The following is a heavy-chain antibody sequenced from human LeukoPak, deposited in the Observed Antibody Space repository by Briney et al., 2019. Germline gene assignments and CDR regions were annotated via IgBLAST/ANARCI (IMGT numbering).Heavy chain of an antibody. CDR1: GYTFTSCD. D-gene: IGHD6-13*01. J-gene: IGHJ4*02. V-gene: IGHV1-8*03. CDR3: ARRRIAAAALDY. CDR2: MNPNSGNT. Sequence: ASVKVSCKASGYTFTSCDINWVRQATGQGLEWMGWMNPNSGNTGYAQKFQGRVTITRNTSISTAYMELSSLRSEDTAVYYCARRRIAAAALDYWGQGTLVTVSS.